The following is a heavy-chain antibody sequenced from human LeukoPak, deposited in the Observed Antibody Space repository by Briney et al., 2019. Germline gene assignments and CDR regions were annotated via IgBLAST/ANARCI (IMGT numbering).Heavy chain of an antibody. J-gene: IGHJ3*01. V-gene: IGHV3-21*01. CDR1: GFTFSSYS. CDR2: ISSSSSYI. Sequence: GGSLRLSCAASGFTFSSYSMNWVRQAPGKGLEWVSSISSSSSYIYYADSVKGRFTISRDNAKNSLYLQMNSLRAEDTAVYYCAVGRPRNTTRLDDGYDFWGQGTMVTVSS. CDR3: AVGRPRNTTRLDDGYDF. D-gene: IGHD1-1*01.